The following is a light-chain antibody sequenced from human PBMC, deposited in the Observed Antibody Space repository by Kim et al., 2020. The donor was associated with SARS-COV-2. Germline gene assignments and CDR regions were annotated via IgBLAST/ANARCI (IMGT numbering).Light chain of an antibody. CDR2: QDT. V-gene: IGLV3-1*01. J-gene: IGLJ3*02. CDR1: KLGDKY. Sequence: SYELTQPPSVSVSPGQTASITCSGDKLGDKYVCWYQQKPGQSPAPVIFQDTKRPSGIPERFSGSKSGNTATLTISGTQPTDEAYYYCQVWDSSTKGVFGGGTQLTV. CDR3: QVWDSSTKGV.